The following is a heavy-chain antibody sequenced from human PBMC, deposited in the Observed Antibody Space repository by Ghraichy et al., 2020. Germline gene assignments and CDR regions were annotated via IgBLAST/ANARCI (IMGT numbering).Heavy chain of an antibody. J-gene: IGHJ3*02. D-gene: IGHD1-26*01. CDR1: GFTFSSYA. Sequence: GGSLRLSCAASGFTFSSYAMHWVRQAPGKGLEWVAVISYDGSNKYYADSVKGRFTISRDNSKNTLYLQMNSLRAEDTAVYYCARGGWWELLVRPDAFDIWGQGTMVTVSS. CDR2: ISYDGSNK. V-gene: IGHV3-30-3*01. CDR3: ARGGWWELLVRPDAFDI.